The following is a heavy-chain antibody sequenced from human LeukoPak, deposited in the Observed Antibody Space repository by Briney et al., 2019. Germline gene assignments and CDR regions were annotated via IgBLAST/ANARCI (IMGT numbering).Heavy chain of an antibody. J-gene: IGHJ5*02. V-gene: IGHV3-74*01. CDR3: IRDFRSADL. CDR1: GFTFSNYW. Sequence: GGSLRLSCIASGFTFSNYWMHWARQPTGKGLVWVSRIYVDGRTTNYADSVKGRFTISRDNAKNTVYLEMNSLGVEDTATYYCIRDFRSADLRGQGTLVTVTS. CDR2: IYVDGRTT.